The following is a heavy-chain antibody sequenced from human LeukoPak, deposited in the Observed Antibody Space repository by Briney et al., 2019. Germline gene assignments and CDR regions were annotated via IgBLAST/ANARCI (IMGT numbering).Heavy chain of an antibody. J-gene: IGHJ4*02. Sequence: SETQSLTCAVSGGSISSGGYYWSWIRQHPRKGLEWIGNIYYSGSTYDNPSLKSRVTIPVDTSKNQFSLKLNSVTAADTAVYYCAREREGYYDSSGYYYGPFDYWGQGTLVTVSS. CDR1: GGSISSGGYY. CDR2: IYYSGST. V-gene: IGHV4-31*11. D-gene: IGHD3-22*01. CDR3: AREREGYYDSSGYYYGPFDY.